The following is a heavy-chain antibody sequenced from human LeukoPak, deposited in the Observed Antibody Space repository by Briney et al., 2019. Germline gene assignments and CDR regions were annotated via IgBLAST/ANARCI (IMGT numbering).Heavy chain of an antibody. CDR3: ARQGGSWAFDY. CDR2: LDYSGSP. V-gene: IGHV4-59*08. J-gene: IGHJ4*02. D-gene: IGHD6-13*01. Sequence: PSESLSLTCTVSGGSISSYYWSWIRLPPGKGLEWIGFLDYSGSPTYNPSFKSRLTVSVDTSKNQFALKLRYVTAADTAVYYCARQGGSWAFDYWGQGTLVTVSS. CDR1: GGSISSYY.